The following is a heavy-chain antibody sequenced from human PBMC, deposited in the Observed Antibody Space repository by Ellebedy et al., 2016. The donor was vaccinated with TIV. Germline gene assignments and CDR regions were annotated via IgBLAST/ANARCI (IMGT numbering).Heavy chain of an antibody. V-gene: IGHV6-1*01. Sequence: SQTLSLTCAISGDSVSNGGSTWNWIRQSPSRGLEWLGRTYSRTTWIYDYAVSVKGRITINADTSNNQVSLHLNSVTPEDTAVYYCARDDPSGWLDPWGQGTLVTVSS. J-gene: IGHJ5*02. CDR2: TYSRTTWIY. CDR1: GDSVSNGGST. CDR3: ARDDPSGWLDP. D-gene: IGHD3-10*01.